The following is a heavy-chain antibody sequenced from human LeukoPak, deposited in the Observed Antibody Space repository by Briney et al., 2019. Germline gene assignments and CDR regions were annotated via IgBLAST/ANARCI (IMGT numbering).Heavy chain of an antibody. V-gene: IGHV1-2*06. CDR1: GYTFTSYY. J-gene: IGHJ3*02. CDR2: INPNSGGT. CDR3: ARADCSSTSCLNAFDI. Sequence: ASVKVSCKASGYTFTSYYMHWVRQAPGQGLEWVGRINPNSGGTNYAQKFQGRVTMTRDTSTSTAYMELSRLRSDDTAVYYCARADCSSTSCLNAFDIWGQGTMVTVSS. D-gene: IGHD2-2*01.